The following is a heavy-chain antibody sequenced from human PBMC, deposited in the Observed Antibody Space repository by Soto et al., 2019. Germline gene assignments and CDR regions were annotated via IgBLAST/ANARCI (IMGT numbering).Heavy chain of an antibody. V-gene: IGHV4-59*01. CDR3: ARVKSVAGGKYYFDY. D-gene: IGHD6-13*01. J-gene: IGHJ4*02. CDR2: IYYSGST. CDR1: GGSISSYY. Sequence: SETLSLTCTVSGGSISSYYWSWIRQPPGKGLEWIGYIYYSGSTNYNPPLKSRVTISVDRSKNQFSLKLSSVTAADTAVYYCARVKSVAGGKYYFDYWGQGTLVTVSS.